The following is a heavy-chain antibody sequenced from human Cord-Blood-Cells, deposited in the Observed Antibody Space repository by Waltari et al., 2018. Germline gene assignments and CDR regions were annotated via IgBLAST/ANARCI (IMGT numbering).Heavy chain of an antibody. Sequence: EVQLVESGGGLVKHGVSLRLSCAASGFLFSSYWLSWVRQAPGKGLEWVANIKQDGSEKYYVDSVKGRFTISRDNAKNSLYLQMNSLRAEDTAVYYCASVFFDWLLCYWGQGTLVTVSS. CDR1: GFLFSSYW. D-gene: IGHD3-9*01. CDR2: IKQDGSEK. CDR3: ASVFFDWLLCY. V-gene: IGHV3-7*01. J-gene: IGHJ4*02.